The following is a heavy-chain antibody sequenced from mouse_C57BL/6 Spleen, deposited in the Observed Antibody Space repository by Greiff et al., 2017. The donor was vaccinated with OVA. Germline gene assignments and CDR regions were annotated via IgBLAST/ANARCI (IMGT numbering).Heavy chain of an antibody. CDR1: GYAFSSSW. D-gene: IGHD1-3*01. V-gene: IGHV1-82*01. CDR3: ARKWGNPLDY. CDR2: IYPGDGDT. Sequence: QVQLQQSGPELVKPGASVKISCKASGYAFSSSWMNWVKQRPGKGLEWIGRIYPGDGDTNYNGKFKGKATLTADKSSSTAYMQLSSLTSEDSAVYFCARKWGNPLDYWGQGTSVTVSS. J-gene: IGHJ4*01.